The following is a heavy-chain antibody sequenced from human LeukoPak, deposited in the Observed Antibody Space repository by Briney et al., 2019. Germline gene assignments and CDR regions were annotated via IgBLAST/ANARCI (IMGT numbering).Heavy chain of an antibody. CDR1: GYTLTELS. D-gene: IGHD6-19*01. Sequence: VASVKVSCKVSGYTLTELSMHWVRQAPGKGLEWMGGFDPEDGEAIYAQKFQGRVTMTEDTSTDTAYMELSSLRSEDTAVYYCATDSQQWLAGYYFDYWGQGTLVTVSS. CDR2: FDPEDGEA. V-gene: IGHV1-24*01. CDR3: ATDSQQWLAGYYFDY. J-gene: IGHJ4*02.